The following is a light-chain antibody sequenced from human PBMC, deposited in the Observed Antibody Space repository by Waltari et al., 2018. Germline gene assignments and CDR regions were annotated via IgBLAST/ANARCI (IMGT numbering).Light chain of an antibody. Sequence: EVVLTQSPATLSVSPGERSTLSCRASQSVNYYLALYQQKDGQAPRLLIYGASSRVTGIPDRFSGSGSGTDFTLTISRLEPEDFAVYYCQQYGSSPRTFGQGTKVEIK. CDR1: QSVNYY. CDR3: QQYGSSPRT. J-gene: IGKJ1*01. V-gene: IGKV3-20*01. CDR2: GAS.